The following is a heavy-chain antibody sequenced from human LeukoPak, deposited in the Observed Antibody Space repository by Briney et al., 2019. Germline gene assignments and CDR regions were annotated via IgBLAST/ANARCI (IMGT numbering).Heavy chain of an antibody. CDR2: ISYDGSDE. D-gene: IGHD5-12*01. J-gene: IGHJ4*02. CDR1: GLAFSSYS. V-gene: IGHV3-30*04. Sequence: GGSLRLSCVASGLAFSSYSMHWVRQAPGKGLEWVGVISYDGSDEYYTDSVKGRFTISRDNSKIMLYLQMNSLRAEDTAVYYCAKSYNGYESKPDYWGQGTLVTVSS. CDR3: AKSYNGYESKPDY.